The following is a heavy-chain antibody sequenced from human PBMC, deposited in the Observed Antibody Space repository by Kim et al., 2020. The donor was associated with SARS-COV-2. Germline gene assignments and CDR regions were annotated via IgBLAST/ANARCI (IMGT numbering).Heavy chain of an antibody. J-gene: IGHJ6*02. CDR1: GGSFSGYY. CDR3: ARGKAVTTFYYYYSMDV. D-gene: IGHD4-17*01. CDR2: INHSGST. Sequence: SETLSLTCAVYGGSFSGYYWSWIRQPPGKGLEWIGEINHSGSTNYNPSLKSRVTISVDTSKNQFSLKLSSVTAADTAVYYCARGKAVTTFYYYYSMDVWGQGTTVTVSS. V-gene: IGHV4-34*01.